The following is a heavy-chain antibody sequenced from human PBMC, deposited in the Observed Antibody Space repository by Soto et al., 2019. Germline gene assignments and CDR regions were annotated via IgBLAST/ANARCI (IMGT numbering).Heavy chain of an antibody. D-gene: IGHD4-17*01. CDR3: ARAHYGDLPFDY. J-gene: IGHJ4*02. CDR1: GFTFSSYE. V-gene: IGHV3-48*03. CDR2: ISSSGSTI. Sequence: GGSLRLSCAASGFTFSSYEMNWVRQAPGKGLEWVSYISSSGSTIYYADSVKGRFTISRDNAKNSLYLQMNSLRAEDTAVYYCARAHYGDLPFDYWRQGTLVTVSS.